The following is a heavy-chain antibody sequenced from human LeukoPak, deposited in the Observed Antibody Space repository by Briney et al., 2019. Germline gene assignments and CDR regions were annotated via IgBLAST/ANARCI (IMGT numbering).Heavy chain of an antibody. CDR1: GFTFSSYA. CDR2: ISGSGGST. J-gene: IGHJ4*02. V-gene: IGHV3-23*01. Sequence: GGSLRLSCAASGFTFSSYAMSWVRQAPGKGLEWVSAISGSGGSTYYADSVKGRFTISRDNSKNTLYLQMNSLRAEDTAVYYCANGGYRPRYYFDYWGQGTLVTVSS. D-gene: IGHD5-12*01. CDR3: ANGGYRPRYYFDY.